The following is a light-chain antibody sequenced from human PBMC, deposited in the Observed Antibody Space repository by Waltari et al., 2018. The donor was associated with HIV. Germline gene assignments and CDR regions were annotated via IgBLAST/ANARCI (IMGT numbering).Light chain of an antibody. CDR3: IQALKHPRT. CDR2: LGS. J-gene: IGKJ1*01. CDR1: QSLLDSNGYNY. Sequence: DLVMTLSPLSLPVTPGEPASISCRSSQSLLDSNGYNYLDWYLQKPGQSPQLLIYLGSNRASGVPDRFSGSGSGTDFTLKISRVEAEDVGVYYCIQALKHPRTFGQGTKVEIK. V-gene: IGKV2-28*01.